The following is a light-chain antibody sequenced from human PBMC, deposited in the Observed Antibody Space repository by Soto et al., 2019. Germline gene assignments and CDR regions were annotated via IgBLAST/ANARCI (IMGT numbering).Light chain of an antibody. CDR3: QQYNNWPQT. V-gene: IGKV3-15*01. CDR1: QSISSN. CDR2: RTS. J-gene: IGKJ1*01. Sequence: DIVIKQSPSTLSVSQEERATLSCRASQSISSNLAWYQQKPGQAPRLLMFRTSSRATGFPARFSGSGSGTEFTLTISSLQSEDFAVYYCQQYNNWPQTFAQGTKV.